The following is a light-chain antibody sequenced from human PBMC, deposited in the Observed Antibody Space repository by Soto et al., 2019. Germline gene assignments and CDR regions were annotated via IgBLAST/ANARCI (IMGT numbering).Light chain of an antibody. CDR3: YSYAGRNIWV. Sequence: QSVLAQPPSASGSPGQSVTISCTGSGSDIGAYNFVSWYQQHPGKAPKLMIFGVTERPSGVPDRFSGSKSGNTASLTVSGLQADDEAVYYCYSYAGRNIWVFGGGTKRPS. V-gene: IGLV2-8*01. CDR2: GVT. J-gene: IGLJ3*02. CDR1: GSDIGAYNF.